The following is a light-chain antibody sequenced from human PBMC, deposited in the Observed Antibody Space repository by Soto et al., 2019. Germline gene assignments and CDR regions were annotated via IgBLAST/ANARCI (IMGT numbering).Light chain of an antibody. J-gene: IGKJ3*01. V-gene: IGKV1-39*01. CDR2: AAS. CDR3: QQSYSTRGFT. Sequence: DIQMTQSPSSLSASVGDRVTITCRASQSISSYLNWYQQKPGKAPKLLIYAASSLQSGVPSRFSGSGSGTDFTLTISSLQPEYFATYYCQQSYSTRGFTFGPGTKVDIK. CDR1: QSISSY.